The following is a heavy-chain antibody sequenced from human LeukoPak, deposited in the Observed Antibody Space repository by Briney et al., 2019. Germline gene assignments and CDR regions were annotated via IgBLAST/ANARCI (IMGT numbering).Heavy chain of an antibody. Sequence: GGSLRLSCVASGFTFSSYAMSWVRQAPGKGLEWVAAISDSGGSTYYVDSVRGRFTISRDNSKNTVYLQMNSLRAEDTAVYYCAKLRAGRIFDYWGQGTLVTVSS. V-gene: IGHV3-23*01. D-gene: IGHD6-13*01. CDR3: AKLRAGRIFDY. CDR1: GFTFSSYA. CDR2: ISDSGGST. J-gene: IGHJ4*02.